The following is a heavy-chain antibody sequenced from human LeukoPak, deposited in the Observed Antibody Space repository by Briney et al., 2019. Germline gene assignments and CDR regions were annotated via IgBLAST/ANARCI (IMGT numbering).Heavy chain of an antibody. D-gene: IGHD1-26*01. CDR1: GFTFSSYS. CDR2: ISSSSSYI. J-gene: IGHJ4*02. V-gene: IGHV3-21*04. CDR3: ARDRGGSSFDY. Sequence: GGSLRPSCAASGFTFSSYSMNWVRQAPGKGLEWVSSISSSSSYIYYADSVRGRFTISRDNAKNSLYLQMNSLRAEDTALYYCARDRGGSSFDYWGQGTLVTVSS.